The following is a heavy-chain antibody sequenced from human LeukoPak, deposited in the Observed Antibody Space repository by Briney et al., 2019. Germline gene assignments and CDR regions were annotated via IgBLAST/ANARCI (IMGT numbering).Heavy chain of an antibody. Sequence: GGSLRLSCAASGFNISKYDMHWVRQTTKRRLEWVSGIDIPGDTYYVDAVKGRFTVSRENAKNSVYLQMNGLRDEDTAVYFCAKAFDYNGLRGEGGSFDYWGQGALVTVSS. V-gene: IGHV3-13*01. J-gene: IGHJ4*02. CDR1: GFNISKYD. CDR3: AKAFDYNGLRGEGGSFDY. D-gene: IGHD4-11*01. CDR2: IDIPGDT.